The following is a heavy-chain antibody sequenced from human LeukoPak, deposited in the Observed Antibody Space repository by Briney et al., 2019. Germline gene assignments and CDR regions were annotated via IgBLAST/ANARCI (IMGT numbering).Heavy chain of an antibody. Sequence: SETLSLTCTVSGGSISSYCWSWIRQPPGKGLEWIGEINHSGSTNYNPSLKSRVTISVDTSKNQFSLKLSSVTAADTAVYYCARGQWSAPMYYFDYWGQGTLVTVSS. CDR3: ARGQWSAPMYYFDY. CDR1: GGSISSYC. CDR2: INHSGST. J-gene: IGHJ4*02. V-gene: IGHV4-34*01. D-gene: IGHD2-15*01.